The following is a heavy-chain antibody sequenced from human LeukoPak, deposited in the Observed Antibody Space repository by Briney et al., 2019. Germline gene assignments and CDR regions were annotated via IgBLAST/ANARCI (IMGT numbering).Heavy chain of an antibody. Sequence: SETLSLTCAVYGGSFSGYYWSWIRQPPGKGLEWIGEINHSGSTNYNPSLKSRVTISVDTSKNQFSLKLSSVTAADTAVYYCARENDWFFDYWGQGTLVTVSS. J-gene: IGHJ4*02. CDR2: INHSGST. CDR3: ARENDWFFDY. D-gene: IGHD3-9*01. CDR1: GGSFSGYY. V-gene: IGHV4-34*01.